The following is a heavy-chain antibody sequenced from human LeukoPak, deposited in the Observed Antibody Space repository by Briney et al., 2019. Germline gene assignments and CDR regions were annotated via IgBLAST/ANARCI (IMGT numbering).Heavy chain of an antibody. CDR2: IYYSGST. V-gene: IGHV4-39*07. Sequence: SETLSLTCTVSGGSISSSSYYWGWIRQPPGKGLEGIGSIYYSGSTYYNPSLKSRVTISVDTSKNQFSLKMSSVTAADTAVYYCARVRFFVRAGVVIQNWFDPWGQGTLVTVSS. D-gene: IGHD3-3*01. CDR3: ARVRFFVRAGVVIQNWFDP. CDR1: GGSISSSSYY. J-gene: IGHJ5*02.